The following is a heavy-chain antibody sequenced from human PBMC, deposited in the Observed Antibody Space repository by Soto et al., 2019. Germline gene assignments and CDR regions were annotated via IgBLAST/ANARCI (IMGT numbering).Heavy chain of an antibody. CDR3: AKPMQHWLDPR. D-gene: IGHD6-19*01. V-gene: IGHV3-23*01. J-gene: IGHJ4*02. CDR1: GFSFGNYA. CDR2: ISSGNSGGT. Sequence: GGSLRLSCAASGFSFGNYAMTWVRQAPGKGLEWVSTISSGNSGGTFYADSVKGRFTISRDNSMNTLFLQMNSLRAEDTAIYYWAKPMQHWLDPRWGQGTLVTVSS.